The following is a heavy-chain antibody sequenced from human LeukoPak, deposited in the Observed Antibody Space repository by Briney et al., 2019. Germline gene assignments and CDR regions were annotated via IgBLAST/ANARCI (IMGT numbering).Heavy chain of an antibody. J-gene: IGHJ5*02. D-gene: IGHD2-15*01. CDR3: ARMSGCSGGSCYSGRGWFDP. CDR2: INPNSGGT. Sequence: ASVKVSCKASGYTFTGYYMHWVRQAPGQGLEWMGWINPNSGGTNYAQKFQGRVTMTRDTSISTAYMELSRLRSDDTAVYYCARMSGCSGGSCYSGRGWFDPWGQGTLVTVSS. V-gene: IGHV1-2*02. CDR1: GYTFTGYY.